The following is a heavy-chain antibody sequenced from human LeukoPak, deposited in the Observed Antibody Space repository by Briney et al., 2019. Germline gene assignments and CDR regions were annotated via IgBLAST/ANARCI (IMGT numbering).Heavy chain of an antibody. Sequence: SETLSLTCTVSGGSISSYYWSWIRQPAGKGLEWIGRIYSSGNTNYNPSLKSRVTMSVDTSKNQFSLKLSSVTAADTAVYYCARDTDYYDSSGEIGWFDPWGQGTLVTVSS. J-gene: IGHJ5*02. CDR2: IYSSGNT. CDR3: ARDTDYYDSSGEIGWFDP. V-gene: IGHV4-4*07. CDR1: GGSISSYY. D-gene: IGHD3-22*01.